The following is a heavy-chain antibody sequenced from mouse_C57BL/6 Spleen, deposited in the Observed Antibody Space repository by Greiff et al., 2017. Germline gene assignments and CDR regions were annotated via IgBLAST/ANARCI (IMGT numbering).Heavy chain of an antibody. CDR2: IYPGSGST. CDR1: GYTFTSYW. Sequence: VQLQQPGAELVKPGASVKMSCTASGYTFTSYWITWVKQRPGQGLEWIGDIYPGSGSTNYNKKFKNKATLTVDTSSSTAYMQLSSLTSEDSAVYYCVRESLLRSFGCWGQGTTLAVAS. CDR3: VRESLLRSFGC. V-gene: IGHV1-55*01. J-gene: IGHJ2*01. D-gene: IGHD1-1*01.